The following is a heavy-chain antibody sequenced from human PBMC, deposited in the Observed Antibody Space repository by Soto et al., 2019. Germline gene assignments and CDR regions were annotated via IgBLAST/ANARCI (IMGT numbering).Heavy chain of an antibody. D-gene: IGHD6-6*01. Sequence: SETLSLTCAVYGGSFSGYYWSWIRQPPGKGLEWIGEINHSGSTNYNPSLKSRVTISVDTSKNQFSLKLSSVTAADTAVYYCARRYSSSSYGYWGQGTLVTVSS. CDR1: GGSFSGYY. CDR2: INHSGST. CDR3: ARRYSSSSYGY. V-gene: IGHV4-34*01. J-gene: IGHJ4*02.